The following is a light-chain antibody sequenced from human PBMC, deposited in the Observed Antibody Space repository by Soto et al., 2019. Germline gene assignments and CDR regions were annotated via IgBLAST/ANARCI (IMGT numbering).Light chain of an antibody. CDR1: QSISSW. CDR3: QRYSSYPA. V-gene: IGKV1-5*03. J-gene: IGKJ1*01. Sequence: DIQMTQSPSTLSASVGDRVTITCRASQSISSWLAWYQQKPGKAPKLLIYKASSLESGVPSRVSGSGSGTDFTLTISSLQPHDFASYWCQRYSSYPAFGQLTKVELK. CDR2: KAS.